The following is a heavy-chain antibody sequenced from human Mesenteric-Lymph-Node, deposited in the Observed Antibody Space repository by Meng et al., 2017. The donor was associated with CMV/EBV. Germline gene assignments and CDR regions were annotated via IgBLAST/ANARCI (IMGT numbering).Heavy chain of an antibody. V-gene: IGHV6-1*01. CDR1: GDSVSSDSAT. CDR2: TYYRSKWYN. J-gene: IGHJ4*02. D-gene: IGHD2-2*01. CDR3: AKETLPHTEVVPAELPY. Sequence: SQTLSLTCAISGDSVSSDSATWHWIRQSPSRGLEWLGRTYYRSKWYNDYAVSVKSRITINPDTSKNQFSLQLNSVTPEDTALYYCAKETLPHTEVVPAELPYWGQGTLVTVSS.